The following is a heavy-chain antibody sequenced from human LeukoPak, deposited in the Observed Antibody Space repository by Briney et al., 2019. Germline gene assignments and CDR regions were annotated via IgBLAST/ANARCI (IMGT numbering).Heavy chain of an antibody. Sequence: GGSLRLSCLASGFLVSSIYMSWVRQAPGKGLEWVSFIDSTGSTYYADSVKGRFTICRDNSRNTLYLQMNSLRVEDTAVYYCARRERLGYSYGRGTLDIWGQGTMVTVSS. V-gene: IGHV3-66*01. J-gene: IGHJ3*02. CDR1: GFLVSSIY. CDR3: ARRERLGYSYGRGTLDI. CDR2: IDSTGST. D-gene: IGHD5-18*01.